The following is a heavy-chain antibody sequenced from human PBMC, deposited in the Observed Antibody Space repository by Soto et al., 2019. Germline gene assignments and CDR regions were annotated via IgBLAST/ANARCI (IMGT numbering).Heavy chain of an antibody. CDR2: ISNSGSPI. D-gene: IGHD6-19*01. CDR3: AASSGWSFDY. CDR1: GLTFSDYY. J-gene: IGHJ4*02. V-gene: IGHV3-11*01. Sequence: PGGSLRLSCKASGLTFSDYYMSWIRQAPGKGLEWVSYISNSGSPIYYADSLKGRFTISRDNAKNSLYLHMNSLRVEDTAVYYCAASSGWSFDYWGQGTLVTVSS.